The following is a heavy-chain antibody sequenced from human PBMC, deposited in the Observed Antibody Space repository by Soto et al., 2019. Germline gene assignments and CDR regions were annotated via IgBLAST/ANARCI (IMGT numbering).Heavy chain of an antibody. CDR2: ISYDGSNK. J-gene: IGHJ6*02. Sequence: PGGSLRLSCAASGFTFSSYAMHWVRQAPGKGLEWVAVISYDGSNKYYADSVKGRFTISRDNSKNTLYLQMNSLRAEDTAVYYCARADYYGSGKPTPYYYYGMDVWGQGTTVTVSS. CDR3: ARADYYGSGKPTPYYYYGMDV. D-gene: IGHD3-10*01. V-gene: IGHV3-30-3*01. CDR1: GFTFSSYA.